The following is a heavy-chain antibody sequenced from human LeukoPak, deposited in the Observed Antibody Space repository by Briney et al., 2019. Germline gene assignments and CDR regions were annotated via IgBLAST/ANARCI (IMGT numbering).Heavy chain of an antibody. CDR3: ARGRRDGYNLGY. CDR2: IYSGGTT. Sequence: GGSLRLSCAASGFNVTTNYMSWVRQAPGKELEWVSVIYSGGTTYYADSVKGRFTISRDISKNTLSLQMNSLRTEDTAVYYCARGRRDGYNLGYWGRGTLVAVSS. D-gene: IGHD5-24*01. J-gene: IGHJ4*02. CDR1: GFNVTTNY. V-gene: IGHV3-53*01.